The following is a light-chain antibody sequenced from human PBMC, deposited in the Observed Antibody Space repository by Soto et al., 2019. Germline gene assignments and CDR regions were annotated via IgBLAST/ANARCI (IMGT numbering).Light chain of an antibody. Sequence: QSALTQPASVSGSPGQSITIYCTGTSSDVGGYNYVSWYRQHPGKAPKLIIYDVSNRPSGVSIRFSGSKSGNTASLTISGLQAEDEADYYCSSYTSSSTPFLFGTGTKLTVL. CDR1: SSDVGGYNY. CDR2: DVS. J-gene: IGLJ1*01. V-gene: IGLV2-14*01. CDR3: SSYTSSSTPFL.